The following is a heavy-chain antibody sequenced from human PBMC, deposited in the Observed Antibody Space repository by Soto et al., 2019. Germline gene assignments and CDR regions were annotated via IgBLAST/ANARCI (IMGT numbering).Heavy chain of an antibody. CDR2: ISAYNGNT. CDR3: ARDRGVAPPVAGNTHYYYYMDV. J-gene: IGHJ6*03. CDR1: GYRFTNYG. Sequence: QDQLVQSGVEVQKPGASVTVSCKASGYRFTNYGITWVRQAPGQGFEWMGWISAYNGNTNYAQKFQGRVTMTTDASTSTAYLELRSLRSDDTAVYYCARDRGVAPPVAGNTHYYYYMDVWGKGTTVTVSS. D-gene: IGHD6-19*01. V-gene: IGHV1-18*01.